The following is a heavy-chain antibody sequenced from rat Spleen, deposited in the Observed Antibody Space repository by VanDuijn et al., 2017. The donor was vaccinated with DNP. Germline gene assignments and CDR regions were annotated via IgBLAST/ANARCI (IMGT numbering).Heavy chain of an antibody. CDR2: IIYDGSGT. CDR3: ATHGSIATISTGAMDV. CDR1: GFTFTNYD. D-gene: IGHD1-2*01. Sequence: EVQLVESGGGLVQPGRSLKLSCAASGFTFTNYDMAWVRQAPTKGLEWVAMIIYDGSGTYYGDSVKGRFTISRDNAKNTLHLQMDSLRSEDTATYYCATHGSIATISTGAMDVWGQGTSVTVSS. V-gene: IGHV5S10*01. J-gene: IGHJ4*01.